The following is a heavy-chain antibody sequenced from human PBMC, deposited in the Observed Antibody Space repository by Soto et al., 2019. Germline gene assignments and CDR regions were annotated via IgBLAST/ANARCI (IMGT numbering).Heavy chain of an antibody. Sequence: HPXVSLRLSFAASGFTFSSYWMSWVRQAPGKGLEWVANIKQDGSEKYYVDSVKGRFTISRDNAKNSLYLQMNSLRAEDTAVYYCARSGDFWSGYHHYYYYGMDVWGQGTTVTVSS. D-gene: IGHD3-3*01. CDR1: GFTFSSYW. J-gene: IGHJ6*02. CDR2: IKQDGSEK. CDR3: ARSGDFWSGYHHYYYYGMDV. V-gene: IGHV3-7*03.